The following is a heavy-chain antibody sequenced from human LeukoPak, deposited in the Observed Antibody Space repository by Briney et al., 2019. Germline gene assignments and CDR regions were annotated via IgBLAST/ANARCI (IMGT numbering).Heavy chain of an antibody. CDR1: GGSISSYY. CDR3: ARAGSAPYVIN. Sequence: SETLSLTCTVSGGSISSYYWSWIRQPPGKGLEWIGYMYYSGSTNYNPSLKSRVTISVDTSKNQFSLKLSSVTAADTAVYYCARAGSAPYVINWGQGTLVTVSS. V-gene: IGHV4-59*01. J-gene: IGHJ4*02. D-gene: IGHD3-10*01. CDR2: MYYSGST.